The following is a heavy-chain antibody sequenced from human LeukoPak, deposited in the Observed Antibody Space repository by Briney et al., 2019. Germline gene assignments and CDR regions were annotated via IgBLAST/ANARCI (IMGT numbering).Heavy chain of an antibody. CDR3: ARDSLRYRSSTSCYYYGMDV. D-gene: IGHD2-2*01. J-gene: IGHJ6*02. Sequence: GGSLRLSCAASGFTFSSYWMSWVRQAPGKGLEWVANIKQDGSEKYYVDSVKGRFTISRDNAKNSLYLQMNSLRAEDTAVYYCARDSLRYRSSTSCYYYGMDVWGQGTTVTVSS. V-gene: IGHV3-7*01. CDR2: IKQDGSEK. CDR1: GFTFSSYW.